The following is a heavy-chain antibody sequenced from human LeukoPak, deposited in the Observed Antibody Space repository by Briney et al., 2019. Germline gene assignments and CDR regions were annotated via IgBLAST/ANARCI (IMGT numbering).Heavy chain of an antibody. CDR2: IYYSGST. J-gene: IGHJ6*02. D-gene: IGHD4-11*01. CDR3: ARVHDYSNYVYYYYYGMDV. V-gene: IGHV4-59*01. CDR1: GGSISSYY. Sequence: SETLCLTCTVSGGSISSYYWSWIRQPPGEGLEWIGYIYYSGSTNYNPSLRSRVTISVDTSKNQFSLKLSSVTAADTAVYYCARVHDYSNYVYYYYYGMDVWGQGTTVTVSS.